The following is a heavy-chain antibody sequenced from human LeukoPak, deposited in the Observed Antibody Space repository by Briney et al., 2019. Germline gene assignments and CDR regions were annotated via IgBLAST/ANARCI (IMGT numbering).Heavy chain of an antibody. CDR1: GGSISSYY. V-gene: IGHV4-59*01. D-gene: IGHD2-15*01. J-gene: IGHJ4*02. CDR3: ARGRGLYWPSDY. Sequence: PSETLSLTCTVSGGSISSYYWSWIRQPPGQGLEWIGYIYYSGSTNYNPSLKSRVTISVDTSKNQFSLKLSSVTAADTAVYYCARGRGLYWPSDYWGQGTLVTVSS. CDR2: IYYSGST.